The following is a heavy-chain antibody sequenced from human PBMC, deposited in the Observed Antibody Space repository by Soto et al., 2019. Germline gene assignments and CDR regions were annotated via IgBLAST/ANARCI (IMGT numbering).Heavy chain of an antibody. V-gene: IGHV1-18*01. CDR3: ARDLESFLEWLTAPFDY. CDR1: GYTFTNYG. Sequence: ASVKVSCKASGYTFTNYGISWVRQAPGQGLEWMGWISAYNGNTNYAQNLQSRVTMTTNTSTTTAYMELRSLRSDDTAVYYCARDLESFLEWLTAPFDYWGQGTLVTVSS. J-gene: IGHJ4*02. D-gene: IGHD3-3*01. CDR2: ISAYNGNT.